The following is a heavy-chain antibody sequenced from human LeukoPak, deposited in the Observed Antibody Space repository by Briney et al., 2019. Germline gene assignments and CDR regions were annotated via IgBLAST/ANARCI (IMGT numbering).Heavy chain of an antibody. CDR3: ARGEPHVYGGNSAYFQH. D-gene: IGHD4-23*01. J-gene: IGHJ1*01. CDR1: GFTFIRYA. Sequence: GGSLRLSCAASGFTFIRYAMSWVRQAPGKGLEWVSAISGSGGSTYYADSAKGRFTISRDNSKKTLYLQMNSLRAEDTAVYYCARGEPHVYGGNSAYFQHWGQGTLVTVSS. V-gene: IGHV3-23*01. CDR2: ISGSGGST.